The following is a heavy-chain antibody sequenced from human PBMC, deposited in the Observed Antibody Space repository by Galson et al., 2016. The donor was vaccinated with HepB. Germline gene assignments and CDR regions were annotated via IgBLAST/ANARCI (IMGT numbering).Heavy chain of an antibody. CDR3: ARGSEILTGYYAY. CDR2: IIPMLGTA. V-gene: IGHV1-69*13. J-gene: IGHJ4*02. CDR1: GGTFNTYA. D-gene: IGHD3-9*01. Sequence: SVKVSCKASGGTFNTYAISWVRQAPGQGLEWMGGIIPMLGTATYAQKFQGRVTITADESTRTAYMDLSSLRSGDTALYYCARGSEILTGYYAYGGQGTLITVSS.